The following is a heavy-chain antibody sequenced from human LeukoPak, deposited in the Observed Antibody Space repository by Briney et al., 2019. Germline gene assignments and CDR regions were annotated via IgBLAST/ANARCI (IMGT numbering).Heavy chain of an antibody. D-gene: IGHD5-24*01. CDR1: GFTFSSYW. J-gene: IGHJ4*02. Sequence: GSLRLSCAASGFTFSSYWMHWVRQAPGKGLVWVSAISGSGGSTYYADSVKGRFTISRDNSKNTLYLQMNSLRAEDTAVYYCARNRDGYTPGYWGQGTLVTVSS. CDR2: ISGSGGST. CDR3: ARNRDGYTPGY. V-gene: IGHV3-23*01.